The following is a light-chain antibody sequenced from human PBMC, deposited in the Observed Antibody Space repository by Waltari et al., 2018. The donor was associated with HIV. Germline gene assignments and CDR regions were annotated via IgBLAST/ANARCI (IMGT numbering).Light chain of an antibody. Sequence: QSVLTQPPSVSEAPRQRVPISCAGTYSNIGNHPVNWYQQVPGKTPRLLIYYNDLLSSGVSDRFSVSKAGTSASLAIIVRQSEDEADYYCATWDDILNGPVFGGGTKLTVL. CDR2: YND. CDR1: YSNIGNHP. V-gene: IGLV1-36*01. J-gene: IGLJ2*01. CDR3: ATWDDILNGPV.